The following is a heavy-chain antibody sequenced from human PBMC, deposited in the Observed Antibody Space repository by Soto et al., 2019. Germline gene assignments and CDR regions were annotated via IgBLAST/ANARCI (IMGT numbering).Heavy chain of an antibody. CDR2: VSRGSPTM. J-gene: IGHJ4*02. Sequence: QTGGSLRLSCAASGFTFSTYSMNWVRQAPGKGLEWVAYVSRGSPTMHYADSVKGRFTISRDNAKNSLYLQMNSLKADDTAVYYCTRDPEALDYWGQGTLVTVSS. CDR1: GFTFSTYS. CDR3: TRDPEALDY. V-gene: IGHV3-48*01.